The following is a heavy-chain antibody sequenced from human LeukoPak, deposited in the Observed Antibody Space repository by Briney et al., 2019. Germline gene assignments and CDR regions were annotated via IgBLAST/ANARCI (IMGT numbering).Heavy chain of an antibody. CDR1: GFTFSSYG. CDR3: AKAARIVGATTSDY. D-gene: IGHD1-26*01. V-gene: IGHV3-23*01. J-gene: IGHJ4*02. Sequence: GGSLRLSCAASGFTFSSYGMSWVRQAPGKGLEWVSAISGSGGSTYYADSVKGRFTISRDNSKSTLYLQMNSLRAEDTAVYYCAKAARIVGATTSDYWGQGTLVTVSS. CDR2: ISGSGGST.